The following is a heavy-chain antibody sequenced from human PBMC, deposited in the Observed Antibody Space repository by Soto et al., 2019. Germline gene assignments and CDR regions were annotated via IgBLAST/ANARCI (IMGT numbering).Heavy chain of an antibody. CDR1: GGSITSGGYY. J-gene: IGHJ4*02. D-gene: IGHD3-16*01. V-gene: IGHV4-31*03. Sequence: QVQLQESGPGLVKPSQTLSLTCTVSGGSITSGGYYWHWIRQHPVQGLEWIGYIFHSGSTHYHPSLKSRLTMSADPSKNQLSRRLTSVTAADTAVNYCARGGASFTGPAGYWGQGTLVTVSS. CDR2: IFHSGST. CDR3: ARGGASFTGPAGY.